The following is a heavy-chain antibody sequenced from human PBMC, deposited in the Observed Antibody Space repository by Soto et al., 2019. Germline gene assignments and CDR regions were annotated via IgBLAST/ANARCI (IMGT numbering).Heavy chain of an antibody. Sequence: PSETLSLTRTVSGGSISSYYWSWIRQPPGKGLEWIGYIYYSGSTNYNPSLKSRVTISVDTSKNQFSLKLSSVTAADTAVYYCARARYSSSLNPYYFDYWGQGTLVTVSS. CDR1: GGSISSYY. V-gene: IGHV4-59*01. CDR3: ARARYSSSLNPYYFDY. D-gene: IGHD6-13*01. CDR2: IYYSGST. J-gene: IGHJ4*02.